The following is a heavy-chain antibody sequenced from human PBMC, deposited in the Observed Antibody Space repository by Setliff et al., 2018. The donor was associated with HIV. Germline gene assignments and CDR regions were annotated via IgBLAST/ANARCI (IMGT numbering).Heavy chain of an antibody. D-gene: IGHD1-26*01. Sequence: GGSLRLSCAASGFTFSDVWVNWVRQAPGRGLEWVGRIKNRPAGGTTEYAAPVKGRFTISRDDSKNMAYLQMNSLRTEDTAIYYCTRHRGSFDYWGLGTLVTSPQ. J-gene: IGHJ4*02. CDR3: TRHRGSFDY. CDR1: GFTFSDVW. CDR2: IKNRPAGGTT. V-gene: IGHV3-15*01.